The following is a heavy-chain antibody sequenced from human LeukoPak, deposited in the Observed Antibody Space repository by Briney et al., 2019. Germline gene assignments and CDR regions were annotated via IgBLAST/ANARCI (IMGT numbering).Heavy chain of an antibody. CDR1: GYTFTGYY. CDR2: INPNSGGT. Sequence: ASVKVSCTASGYTFTGYYMHWVRQAPGQGLEWMGWINPNSGGTNYAQKFQGRVTMTRDTSISTAYMELSRLRSDDTAVYYCASRGGRDGYNRDYWGQGTLVTVSS. D-gene: IGHD5-24*01. CDR3: ASRGGRDGYNRDY. V-gene: IGHV1-2*02. J-gene: IGHJ4*02.